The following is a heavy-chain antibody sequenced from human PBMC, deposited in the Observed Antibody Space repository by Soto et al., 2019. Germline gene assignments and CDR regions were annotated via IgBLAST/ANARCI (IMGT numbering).Heavy chain of an antibody. Sequence: GGSLSLSCAASGFTFSSYSMNWVRQAPGKGLEWVSYISSSSSTIYYADSVKGRFTISRDSAKNSLYLQMNSLRDEDTAVYYCARAEDGDIVATIGTFFDYWGQGTLVTVSS. CDR1: GFTFSSYS. CDR2: ISSSSSTI. D-gene: IGHD5-12*01. J-gene: IGHJ4*02. CDR3: ARAEDGDIVATIGTFFDY. V-gene: IGHV3-48*02.